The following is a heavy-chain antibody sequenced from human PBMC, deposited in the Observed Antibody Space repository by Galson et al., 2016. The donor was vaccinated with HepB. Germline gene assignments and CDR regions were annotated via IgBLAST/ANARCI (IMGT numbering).Heavy chain of an antibody. Sequence: SVKVSCKASGGSFSTYGFSWVRQAPGQGLEWMGGIIPIFGTVNYAQRFQGRVTITADESTSTAYMELNSLRSEDTAVYYCARALRTYAGGWYDYWGQGTLVTVSS. V-gene: IGHV1-69*13. CDR1: GGSFSTYG. J-gene: IGHJ4*02. CDR3: ARALRTYAGGWYDY. D-gene: IGHD6-19*01. CDR2: IIPIFGTV.